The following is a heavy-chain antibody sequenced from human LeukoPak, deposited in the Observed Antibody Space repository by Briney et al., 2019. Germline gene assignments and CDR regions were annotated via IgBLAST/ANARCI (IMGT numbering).Heavy chain of an antibody. Sequence: PGGSLRLSCAASGFTFSSYGMSWVRQAPGKGLEWVSAISGSGGSTYYADSVKGRFTISRDNSKNTLYLQMNSLRAEDTAVYYCAKDPPLLAYCGGDCYPFDYWGRGTLVTVSS. CDR1: GFTFSSYG. D-gene: IGHD2-21*02. CDR3: AKDPPLLAYCGGDCYPFDY. V-gene: IGHV3-23*01. CDR2: ISGSGGST. J-gene: IGHJ4*02.